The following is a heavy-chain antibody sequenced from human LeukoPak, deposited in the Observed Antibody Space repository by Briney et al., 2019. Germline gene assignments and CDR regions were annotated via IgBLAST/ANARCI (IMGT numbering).Heavy chain of an antibody. Sequence: SETLSLTCAVYGGSFSGYYWSWIRQPPGKGLEWIGEINHIGSTNYNPSPKSRVTISVDTSKNQFSLKLSSVTAADTAVYYCARGRGTYYYDSSGYFYWGQGTLVTVSS. D-gene: IGHD3-22*01. CDR1: GGSFSGYY. CDR3: ARGRGTYYYDSSGYFY. V-gene: IGHV4-34*01. CDR2: INHIGST. J-gene: IGHJ4*02.